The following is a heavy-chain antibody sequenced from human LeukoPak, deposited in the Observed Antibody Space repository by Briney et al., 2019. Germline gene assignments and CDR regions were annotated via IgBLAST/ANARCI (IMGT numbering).Heavy chain of an antibody. CDR1: GGSISSHY. CDR2: IYYSGST. V-gene: IGHV4-59*11. CDR3: AREGSSSSGIDY. Sequence: SETLSLTCTVSGGSISSHYWSWIRQPPGKGLEWIGYIYYSGSTNYNPSLKSRVTISVDTSKNQISLKLSSVTAADTAVYYCAREGSSSSGIDYWGQGTLVTVSS. D-gene: IGHD6-6*01. J-gene: IGHJ4*02.